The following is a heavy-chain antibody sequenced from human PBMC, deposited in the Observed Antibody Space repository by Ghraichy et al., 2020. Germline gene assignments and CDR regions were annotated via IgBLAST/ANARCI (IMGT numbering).Heavy chain of an antibody. CDR3: ATDALTVTAYNWFDP. D-gene: IGHD4-11*01. J-gene: IGHJ5*02. CDR2: ISGSGGSI. V-gene: IGHV3-23*01. CDR1: GFTFRRYA. Sequence: GGSLRLSCAASGFTFRRYALNWVGHAPGPGMELDSDISGSGGSIYYADSVNGRFTISRDNSTNTLYLLMNCLRAADTAVYYCATDALTVTAYNWFDPWCHGTPVTV.